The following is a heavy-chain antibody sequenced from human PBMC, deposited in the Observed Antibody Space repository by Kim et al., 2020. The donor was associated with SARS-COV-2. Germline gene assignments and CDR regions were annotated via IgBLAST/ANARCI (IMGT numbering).Heavy chain of an antibody. CDR3: ARDPVVGELRYFDWLLYDYYYYGMDV. CDR2: INPNSGGT. Sequence: ASVKVSCKASGYTFTGYYMHWVRQAPGQGLEWMGRINPNSGGTNYAQNFQGRVTMTRDTSISTAYMELSRLRSDDTAVYYCARDPVVGELRYFDWLLYDYYYYGMDVWGQGTTVTVSS. CDR1: GYTFTGYY. D-gene: IGHD3-9*01. J-gene: IGHJ6*02. V-gene: IGHV1-2*06.